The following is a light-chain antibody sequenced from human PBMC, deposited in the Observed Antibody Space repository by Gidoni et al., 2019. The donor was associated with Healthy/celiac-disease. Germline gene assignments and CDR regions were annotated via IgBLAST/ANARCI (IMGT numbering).Light chain of an antibody. CDR1: SSDVGGYNY. CDR3: SSYTSSSTLVV. CDR2: EVS. Sequence: QSALTHPASVPGSPGQSLTISCTGTSSDVGGYNYVSWYQQHPGKAPKLMIYEVSNRPSGVSNRFSGSKSGNTASLTISGLQAEDEADYYCSSYTSSSTLVVFGGGTKLTVL. J-gene: IGLJ2*01. V-gene: IGLV2-14*01.